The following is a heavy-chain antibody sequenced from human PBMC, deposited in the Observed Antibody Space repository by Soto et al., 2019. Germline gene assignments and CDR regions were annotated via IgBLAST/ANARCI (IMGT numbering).Heavy chain of an antibody. CDR2: IYYSGST. V-gene: IGHV4-31*03. Sequence: SETLSLTCTVSGGSISSGGYYWSWIRQHPGKGLEWIGYIYYSGSTYYNPSLKSRVTISVDTSKNQFSLKLSSVTAADTAVYYCARGPTPDYYGSGSYWWVWFDPWGQGTLVTVSS. D-gene: IGHD3-10*01. CDR1: GGSISSGGYY. J-gene: IGHJ5*02. CDR3: ARGPTPDYYGSGSYWWVWFDP.